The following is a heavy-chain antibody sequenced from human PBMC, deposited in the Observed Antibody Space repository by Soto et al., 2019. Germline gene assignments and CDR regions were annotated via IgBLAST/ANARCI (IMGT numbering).Heavy chain of an antibody. CDR3: SGCSGGACPKNYGMDV. CDR1: GFTFSSCT. D-gene: IGHD2-15*01. Sequence: EVHLVESGGGLVKPGGYLRLSCAVSGFTFSSCTMNWVRQAPGKGLEWVSSISPGSGHIYYADSVKGRFTISRDNAKNTLFLQMNSLRGEDTAVYYCSGCSGGACPKNYGMDVWGQGTTVTVSS. J-gene: IGHJ6*02. V-gene: IGHV3-21*06. CDR2: ISPGSGHI.